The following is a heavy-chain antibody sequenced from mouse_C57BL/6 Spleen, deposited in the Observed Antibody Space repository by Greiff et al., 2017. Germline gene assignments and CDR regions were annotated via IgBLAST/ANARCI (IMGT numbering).Heavy chain of an antibody. CDR2: INPNNGGT. J-gene: IGHJ2*01. Sequence: EVKLQQSGPELVKPGASVKISCKASGYTFTDYYMNWVKQSHGKSLEWIGDINPNNGGTSYNQKFKGKATLTVDKSSSTAYMELRSLTSEDSAVYYCARYPYFDYWGQGTTLTVSS. V-gene: IGHV1-26*01. CDR1: GYTFTDYY. CDR3: ARYPYFDY.